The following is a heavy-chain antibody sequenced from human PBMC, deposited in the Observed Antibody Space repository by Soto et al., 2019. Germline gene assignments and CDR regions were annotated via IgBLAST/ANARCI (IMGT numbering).Heavy chain of an antibody. V-gene: IGHV3-74*01. D-gene: IGHD2-2*02. CDR2: INGDGSST. CDR1: GFSFSGYW. CDR3: ARGCAYLYGPQYD. Sequence: GSLRISCATYGFSFSGYWIHWVRQAPGKGLVWVSHINGDGSSTNYADSVKGRFTISRDYAKNTLYLQMNSLRVEDTAVYYCARGCAYLYGPQYDWGQGTLVTGSS. J-gene: IGHJ4*02.